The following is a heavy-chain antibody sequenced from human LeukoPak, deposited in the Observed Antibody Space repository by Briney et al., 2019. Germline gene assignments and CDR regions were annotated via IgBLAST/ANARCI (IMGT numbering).Heavy chain of an antibody. CDR2: INSVGSST. J-gene: IGHJ4*02. V-gene: IGHV3-74*01. CDR3: ASLGAVAGTEFAMKVDY. D-gene: IGHD6-19*01. CDR1: GFTFSSYW. Sequence: GGSLRLSCAASGFTFSSYWMHWVRQAPGKGLVWVSRINSVGSSTSYADSVKGRFTISREHAKNTLYLQMNSLRAEDTAVYYCASLGAVAGTEFAMKVDYWGQGTLVTVSS.